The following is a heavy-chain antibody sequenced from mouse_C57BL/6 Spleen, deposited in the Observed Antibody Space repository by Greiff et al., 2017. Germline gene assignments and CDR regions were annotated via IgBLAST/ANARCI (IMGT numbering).Heavy chain of an antibody. V-gene: IGHV1-50*01. Sequence: VQLQQPGAELVKPGASVKLSCKASGYTFTSYWMPWVKQRPGQGLEWIGEIDPSDSYSTYNQKFKGKATLTVDTSSRTAYMQLSSLTSEDSAVYYCARNRGYYAMDYWGQGTSVTVSS. CDR2: IDPSDSYS. CDR1: GYTFTSYW. J-gene: IGHJ4*01. CDR3: ARNRGYYAMDY.